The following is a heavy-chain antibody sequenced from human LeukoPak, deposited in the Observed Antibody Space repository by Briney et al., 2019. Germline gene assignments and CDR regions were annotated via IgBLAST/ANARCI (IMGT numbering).Heavy chain of an antibody. J-gene: IGHJ4*02. V-gene: IGHV1-2*02. Sequence: ASVKVSCKASGYTFTDYYIHWVRQAPGQGLEWMGWINPYSGGTNYEQEFQGRVTMTRDTSISTAYMELSRLRSDDTAVYYCASATGDSNGWWNYWGQGTLVTVSS. D-gene: IGHD6-19*01. CDR1: GYTFTDYY. CDR3: ASATGDSNGWWNY. CDR2: INPYSGGT.